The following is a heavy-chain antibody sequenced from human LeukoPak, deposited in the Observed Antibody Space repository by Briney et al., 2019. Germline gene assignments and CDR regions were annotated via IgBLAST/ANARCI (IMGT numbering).Heavy chain of an antibody. CDR3: ARGQIYCSSTSCYAWYFDY. CDR1: GGSFSGYY. V-gene: IGHV4-34*01. CDR2: INHSGST. D-gene: IGHD2-2*01. J-gene: IGHJ4*02. Sequence: SETLSLTCAVYGGSFSGYYWSWVRQPPGKGLEWLGEINHSGSTNYNPSLKSRVTISVDTSKNQFSLKLSSVTAADTAVYYCARGQIYCSSTSCYAWYFDYWGQGTLVTVSS.